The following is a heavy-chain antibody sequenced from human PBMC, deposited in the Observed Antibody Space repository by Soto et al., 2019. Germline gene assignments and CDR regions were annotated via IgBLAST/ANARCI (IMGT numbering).Heavy chain of an antibody. CDR3: ANLASGSDSFDI. V-gene: IGHV1-45*02. CDR1: GYTFTYRH. J-gene: IGHJ3*02. CDR2: ITPFNGNT. Sequence: QMQLVQSGAEVKKTGSSVKISCRASGYTFTYRHLHWLRQAPGQALEWMGWITPFNGNTNYAQKFHSSGLLNRDASMSPVYLELRSLRSEDTAMYYCANLASGSDSFDIWGQGTMVTVSS. D-gene: IGHD3-10*01.